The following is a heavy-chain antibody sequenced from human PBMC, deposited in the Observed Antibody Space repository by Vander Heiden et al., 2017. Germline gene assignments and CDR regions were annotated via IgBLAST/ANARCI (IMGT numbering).Heavy chain of an antibody. CDR1: GFSPNTNPVG. V-gene: IGHV2-5*01. Sequence: QITLKESGPTLVKPTQTLTLTCTFSGFSPNTNPVGVVWIRQPPGKALEWLALIYWNDDRLYRPSLESRLTITKDTSENQVVLIMTNMDPVDTATYYCAHSLFTVTSQEGWFDPWGQGTLVTVSS. CDR2: IYWNDDR. J-gene: IGHJ5*02. D-gene: IGHD4-17*01. CDR3: AHSLFTVTSQEGWFDP.